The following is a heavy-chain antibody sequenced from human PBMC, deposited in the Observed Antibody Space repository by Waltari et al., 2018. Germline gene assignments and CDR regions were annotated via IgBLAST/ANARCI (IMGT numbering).Heavy chain of an antibody. CDR3: ARDGGSGSGWGVDY. J-gene: IGHJ4*02. CDR1: GGTFSSYA. Sequence: QVQLVQSGAEVKKPGSSVKVSCKASGGTFSSYAISWVRQAPGQGLEWLGGIIPIFGTANYAQTFQGRVTITADESTSTAYMELGSLRSEDTAVYYCARDGGSGSGWGVDYWGQGTLVTVSS. V-gene: IGHV1-69*01. D-gene: IGHD6-19*01. CDR2: IIPIFGTA.